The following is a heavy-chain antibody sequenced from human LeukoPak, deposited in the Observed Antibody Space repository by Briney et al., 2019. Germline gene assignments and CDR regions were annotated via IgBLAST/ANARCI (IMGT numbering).Heavy chain of an antibody. Sequence: PGGSLRLSCAASGFTFSSYAMSWVRQAPGKGLEWVSAISGSGGSTYYADSVKGRFTISRDNSKNTLYLQMNSLRAEDTAVYYCAKDPIGDYDYVRGSYRPIDYWGQGTLVTVSS. J-gene: IGHJ4*02. CDR2: ISGSGGST. V-gene: IGHV3-23*01. CDR3: AKDPIGDYDYVRGSYRPIDY. D-gene: IGHD3-16*02. CDR1: GFTFSSYA.